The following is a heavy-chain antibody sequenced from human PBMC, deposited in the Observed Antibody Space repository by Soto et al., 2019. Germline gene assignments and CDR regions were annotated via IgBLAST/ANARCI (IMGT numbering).Heavy chain of an antibody. CDR1: GFTFDDYA. D-gene: IGHD2-15*01. V-gene: IGHV3-9*01. J-gene: IGHJ6*02. CDR3: AKDIGYCSGGSCYSDYYYGMDV. Sequence: EVQLVESGGGLVQPGRSLRLSCAASGFTFDDYAMHWVRQAPGKGLEWVSGISWNSGSIGYADSVKGRFTISRDNAKNSLYLQMNSLRAEDTALYYCAKDIGYCSGGSCYSDYYYGMDVWGHGTTVTVSS. CDR2: ISWNSGSI.